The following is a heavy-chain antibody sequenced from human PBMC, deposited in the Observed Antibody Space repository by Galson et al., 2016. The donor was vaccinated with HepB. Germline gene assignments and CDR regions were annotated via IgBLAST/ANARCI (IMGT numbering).Heavy chain of an antibody. J-gene: IGHJ4*02. V-gene: IGHV3-23*01. Sequence: SLRLSCAASGFTFSSYAMSWVRQAPGKGLEWVSIVSGSGGSTSYADSVKGRFTMSRDNSKNTLYLQMNSLRAEDTAVYYCAKDLGRGRVGALDYWGQGTLVTVSS. CDR2: VSGSGGST. CDR1: GFTFSSYA. D-gene: IGHD1-26*01. CDR3: AKDLGRGRVGALDY.